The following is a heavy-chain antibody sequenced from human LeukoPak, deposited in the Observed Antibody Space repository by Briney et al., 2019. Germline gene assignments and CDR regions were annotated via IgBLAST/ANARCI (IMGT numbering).Heavy chain of an antibody. Sequence: ASVKVSCKASGYTFTSYDINWVRQATGQGLEWMGWMNPNSGNTGYAQKFQGRVTITRNTSISTAYMELSSLRSEDTAVYYCARGLISTSCYYFDYWGQGTLVTVSS. V-gene: IGHV1-8*03. CDR1: GYTFTSYD. D-gene: IGHD2-2*01. CDR3: ARGLISTSCYYFDY. J-gene: IGHJ4*02. CDR2: MNPNSGNT.